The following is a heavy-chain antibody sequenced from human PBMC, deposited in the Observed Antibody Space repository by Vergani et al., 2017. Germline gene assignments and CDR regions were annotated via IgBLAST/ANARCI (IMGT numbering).Heavy chain of an antibody. J-gene: IGHJ3*02. Sequence: QLQLQESGPGLVKPSETLSLPCTVPGGPISKSSYYWGWLRQPPGKGLEWIGTIYYSGTTYYNPSLKSRLTIPVDTTKNEFSLKLSSLNAADTAVYYCARHEQVAGKACDIWGLGTMVFVSS. V-gene: IGHV4-39*01. CDR2: IYYSGTT. CDR1: GGPISKSSYY. D-gene: IGHD6-19*01. CDR3: ARHEQVAGKACDI.